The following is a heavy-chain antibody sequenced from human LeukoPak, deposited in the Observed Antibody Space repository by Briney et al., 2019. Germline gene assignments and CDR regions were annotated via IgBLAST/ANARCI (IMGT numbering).Heavy chain of an antibody. J-gene: IGHJ4*02. D-gene: IGHD4-23*01. CDR3: ATYPEPVYGGNSYENFDY. V-gene: IGHV1-24*01. CDR1: GYTLTELS. Sequence: ASVKVSCKVSGYTLTELSMHWVRQAPGKGLEWMGGFDPEDVETIYAQKFQGRVTMTEYTSTDTAYMELSGLRSEDTAVYYCATYPEPVYGGNSYENFDYWGQGTLVTVSS. CDR2: FDPEDVET.